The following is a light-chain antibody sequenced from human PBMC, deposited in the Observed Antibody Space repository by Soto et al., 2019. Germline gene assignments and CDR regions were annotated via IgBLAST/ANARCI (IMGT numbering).Light chain of an antibody. Sequence: IQMTQSPSSLSASVRDRVTITCRASQDIGNDLGWYQQKPGKAPNLLIYAASSFRSGVQSRFSGTGSGTHFTLTINSLQAEDSATYFCLQDYTYPWTFSQGTQVEIK. J-gene: IGKJ1*01. V-gene: IGKV1-6*02. CDR2: AAS. CDR1: QDIGND. CDR3: LQDYTYPWT.